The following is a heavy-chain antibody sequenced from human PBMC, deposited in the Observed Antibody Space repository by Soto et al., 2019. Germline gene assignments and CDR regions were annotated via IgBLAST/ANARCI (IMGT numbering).Heavy chain of an antibody. Sequence: SVKVSCKASGGTFSSYAISWVRQAPGQGLEWMGGIIPIFGTANYAQKFQGRVTITADESTSTAYMELSSLRSEDTAVYYCARGWPFFEYSSSSAGDYYYYGMDVWGQGTTVTVSS. CDR2: IIPIFGTA. D-gene: IGHD6-6*01. CDR3: ARGWPFFEYSSSSAGDYYYYGMDV. CDR1: GGTFSSYA. J-gene: IGHJ6*02. V-gene: IGHV1-69*13.